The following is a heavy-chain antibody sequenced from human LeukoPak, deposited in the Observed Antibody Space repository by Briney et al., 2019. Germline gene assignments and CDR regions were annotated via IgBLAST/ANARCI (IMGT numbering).Heavy chain of an antibody. CDR2: ISTSGNT. J-gene: IGHJ4*02. CDR3: ARGEGNYLDY. CDR1: GGSISSYY. Sequence: SETLSLTCTLSGGSISSYYWTWIRQPAGKGLEWIGRISTSGNTNYTPSLKSRVTMSVDTSRNQFSLKLTSVTAADAAVYYCARGEGNYLDYWGQGALVTLSS. V-gene: IGHV4-4*07.